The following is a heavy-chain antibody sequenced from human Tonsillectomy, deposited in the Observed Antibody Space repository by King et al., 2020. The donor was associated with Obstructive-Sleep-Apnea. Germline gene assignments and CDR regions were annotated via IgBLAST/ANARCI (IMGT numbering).Heavy chain of an antibody. V-gene: IGHV3-30*18. D-gene: IGHD3-16*01. Sequence: VQLVESGGGVGQLGRSLRLSCAASGFTFSNYAMHWVRQAPGKGLEGVAVVSSDGGTTYFVDSVKGRFTISRDNYKNTVYLQMSSLRAEDTALYYCAKVGEAYTTPYAFDIWGQGTMVTVSS. CDR1: GFTFSNYA. J-gene: IGHJ3*02. CDR2: VSSDGGTT. CDR3: AKVGEAYTTPYAFDI.